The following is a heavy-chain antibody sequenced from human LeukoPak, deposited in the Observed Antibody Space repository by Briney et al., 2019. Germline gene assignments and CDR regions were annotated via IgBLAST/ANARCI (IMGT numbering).Heavy chain of an antibody. Sequence: GGSLRLSCAASGFTFSKYWMLWVRQAPGKGLESVSRINTDGTVTTYADSVKGRFTVSRDNPDNTMFLQMNSVRDEDTAVYYCATKQWLAPPPDSWGQGTPVTVSS. V-gene: IGHV3-74*01. CDR1: GFTFSKYW. J-gene: IGHJ4*02. D-gene: IGHD6-19*01. CDR2: INTDGTVT. CDR3: ATKQWLAPPPDS.